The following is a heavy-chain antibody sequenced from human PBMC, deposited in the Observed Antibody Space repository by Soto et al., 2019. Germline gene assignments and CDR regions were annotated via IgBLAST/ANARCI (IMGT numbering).Heavy chain of an antibody. CDR1: GGSISSSSYY. J-gene: IGHJ3*02. CDR2: IYYSGST. V-gene: IGHV4-39*01. Sequence: SETLYLTCTVSGGSISSSSYYWGWIRQPPGKGLEWIGSIYYSGSTYYNPSLKSRVTISVDTSKNQFSLKLSSVTAADTAVYYCARQRREGGGNDAFDIWGQGTMVTVSS. CDR3: ARQRREGGGNDAFDI. D-gene: IGHD6-25*01.